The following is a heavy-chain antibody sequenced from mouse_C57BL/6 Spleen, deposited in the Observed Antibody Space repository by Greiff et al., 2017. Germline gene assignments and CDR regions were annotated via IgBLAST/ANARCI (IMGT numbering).Heavy chain of an antibody. D-gene: IGHD2-3*01. CDR2: IDPANGNT. Sequence: VQLQQSVAELVRPGASVKLSCTASGFTIKNTYIHWVKQRPEQGLEWIGRIDPANGNTKYAAKFQGKATITADTSSNTAYLQLSSLTSEDTAIYYCAGGWLPSYAMDYWGQGTSVTVSS. CDR3: AGGWLPSYAMDY. V-gene: IGHV14-3*01. J-gene: IGHJ4*01. CDR1: GFTIKNTY.